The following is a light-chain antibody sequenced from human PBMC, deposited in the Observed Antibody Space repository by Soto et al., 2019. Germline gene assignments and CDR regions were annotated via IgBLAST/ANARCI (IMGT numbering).Light chain of an antibody. CDR2: DSS. Sequence: EIVLTQPPATLSLSPGERATLSCRASQSISSYLAWYQQKPGQAPRLLIYDSSNRATGTPARFSGSGSGTDFTLTISSLEPEDFAVYCCQQRSNGPAFTCGQGTKLEIK. V-gene: IGKV3-11*01. CDR1: QSISSY. J-gene: IGKJ2*01. CDR3: QQRSNGPAFT.